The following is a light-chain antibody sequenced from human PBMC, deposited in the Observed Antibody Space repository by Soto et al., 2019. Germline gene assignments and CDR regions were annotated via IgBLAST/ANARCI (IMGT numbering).Light chain of an antibody. CDR2: EVS. CDR3: SSYTSSITRYV. J-gene: IGLJ1*01. V-gene: IGLV2-14*01. CDR1: SSDVGGSDS. Sequence: QSALTQPASVSGSPGQSITISCTGTSSDVGGSDSLSWYQQQPGKAPKLMIYEVSNRPSGVSNRFSGSKSGNTASLTISGLQAGDEADYYCSSYTSSITRYVFGTGTKLTVL.